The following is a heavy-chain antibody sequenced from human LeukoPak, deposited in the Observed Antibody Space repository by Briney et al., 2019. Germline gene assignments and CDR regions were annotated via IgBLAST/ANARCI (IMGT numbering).Heavy chain of an antibody. CDR3: AREGPRGNSQFDY. CDR1: GFTFSSYG. Sequence: GGSLRLSCAASGFTFSSYGMHWVRQAPGKGLEWVALIWYHGSNKYYADSVKGRLTISRDNSKNTLYLQMNSLRAEDTAVYYCAREGPRGNSQFDYWGQGTLVTVSS. D-gene: IGHD2/OR15-2a*01. V-gene: IGHV3-33*01. J-gene: IGHJ4*02. CDR2: IWYHGSNK.